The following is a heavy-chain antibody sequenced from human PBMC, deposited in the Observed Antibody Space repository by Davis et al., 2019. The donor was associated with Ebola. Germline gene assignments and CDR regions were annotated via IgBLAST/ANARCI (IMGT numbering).Heavy chain of an antibody. CDR3: TTDFSREQLNYDY. CDR1: GFTFSTYG. J-gene: IGHJ4*02. D-gene: IGHD1-26*01. CDR2: LLSKTHGGAT. V-gene: IGHV3-15*01. Sequence: GESLKISCAASGFTFSTYGMHWVRQAPGKGLEWVGRLLSKTHGGATDYAAPVKGRFTISRDDSKNTLDLQMNNLKTEDTAVYYCTTDFSREQLNYDYWGQGTLVTVSS.